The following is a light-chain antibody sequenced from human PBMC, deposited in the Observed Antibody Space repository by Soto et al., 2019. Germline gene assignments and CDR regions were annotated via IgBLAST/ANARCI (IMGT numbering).Light chain of an antibody. CDR2: GNS. CDR3: QSYDSSLSGSV. CDR1: SSNIGASYA. Sequence: QSVLTQPPSVSGAPGQRVTISCTGSSSNIGASYAVHWDQQLPGTAPKLLIYGNSNRPSGVPDRFSGSKSGTSASLAITGLQAEDEADYYCQSYDSSLSGSVFGGGTKLTVL. V-gene: IGLV1-40*01. J-gene: IGLJ3*02.